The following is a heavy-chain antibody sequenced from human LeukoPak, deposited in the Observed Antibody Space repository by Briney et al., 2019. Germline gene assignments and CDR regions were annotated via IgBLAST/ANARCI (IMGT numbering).Heavy chain of an antibody. J-gene: IGHJ4*02. CDR1: DYSIRDGYY. Sequence: SETLSLTCSVSDYSIRDGYYWGWVRQSPGKGLEWIGSIFHSGRTPYNPSLKSRVTMSVDTSKNQFSLKLNSVAAADTAIYYCARDVAGLYYFDYWGQGTLVTVSS. CDR2: IFHSGRT. CDR3: ARDVAGLYYFDY. D-gene: IGHD2-15*01. V-gene: IGHV4-38-2*02.